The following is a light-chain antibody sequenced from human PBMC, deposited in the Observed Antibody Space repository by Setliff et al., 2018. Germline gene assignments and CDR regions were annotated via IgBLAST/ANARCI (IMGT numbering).Light chain of an antibody. Sequence: QSALTRPASVSGSPGQSITISCSGTSNDVGSYDLVSWYQQHPGKAPKLIIYGVSDRPSGVSSRFSGSKSGNTACLTISGLQTEDEAEYYCNAYASDTTYVFGSGTKVTVL. CDR2: GVS. V-gene: IGLV2-14*03. CDR3: NAYASDTTYV. J-gene: IGLJ1*01. CDR1: SNDVGSYDL.